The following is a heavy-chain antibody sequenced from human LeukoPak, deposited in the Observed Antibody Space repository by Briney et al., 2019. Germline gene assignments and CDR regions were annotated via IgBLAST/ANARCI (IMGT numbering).Heavy chain of an antibody. CDR2: IIPIFGTA. V-gene: IGHV1-69*01. J-gene: IGHJ4*02. CDR1: GGTFSSYA. D-gene: IGHD2-2*01. Sequence: ASVKASCKASGGTFSSYAISWVRQAPGQGLEWMGGIIPIFGTANYAQKFQGRVTITADESTSTAYMELSSLRSEDTAVYYCAREACSSTSCYAPYFDYWGQGTLVTVSS. CDR3: AREACSSTSCYAPYFDY.